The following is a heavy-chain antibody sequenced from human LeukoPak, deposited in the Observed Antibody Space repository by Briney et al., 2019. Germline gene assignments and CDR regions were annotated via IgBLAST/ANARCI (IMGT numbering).Heavy chain of an antibody. V-gene: IGHV4-61*02. CDR1: GGSISSGSYY. Sequence: SETLSLTCNVSGGSISSGSYYWSWIRQPAGKGLEWIGRIYTSGSTNYNPSLESRVTMSADTSKNHFSLKLTSVTAADTAVYFCARGDYYYYYMDVWGKGTTVTVSS. J-gene: IGHJ6*03. D-gene: IGHD2-21*01. CDR2: IYTSGST. CDR3: ARGDYYYYYMDV.